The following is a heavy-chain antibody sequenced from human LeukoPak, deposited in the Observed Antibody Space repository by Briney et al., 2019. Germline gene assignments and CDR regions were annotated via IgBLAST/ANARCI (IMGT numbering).Heavy chain of an antibody. Sequence: GGSLRLSCATSGFTFSPYWMNWVSQAPGKGLEWVANVNPDGSETYYLDPVKGRFTISRDNVKNSLYLLMNSLRAEDTAVYYCGRWGIEAAIDYWGQGTLVTVSS. J-gene: IGHJ4*02. V-gene: IGHV3-7*01. CDR1: GFTFSPYW. CDR3: GRWGIEAAIDY. CDR2: VNPDGSET. D-gene: IGHD2-2*01.